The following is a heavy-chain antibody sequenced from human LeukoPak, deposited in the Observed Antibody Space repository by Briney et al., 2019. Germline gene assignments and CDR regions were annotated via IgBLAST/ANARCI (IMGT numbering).Heavy chain of an antibody. Sequence: GESLKISCKGSGNPFITSWIGWVRQVPGKGLEWMGIIYPGDSDTKNNPSLQGQVTISADKSINTAYLQWSSLKASDTAMYYCARFYYDSSGFYYDSWGQGTLVTVSS. CDR1: GNPFITSW. V-gene: IGHV5-51*01. D-gene: IGHD3-22*01. CDR3: ARFYYDSSGFYYDS. CDR2: IYPGDSDT. J-gene: IGHJ5*01.